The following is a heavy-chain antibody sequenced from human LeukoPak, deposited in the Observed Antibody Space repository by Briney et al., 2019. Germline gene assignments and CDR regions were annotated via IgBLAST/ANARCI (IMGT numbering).Heavy chain of an antibody. V-gene: IGHV1-58*02. CDR2: IVGVSGNT. D-gene: IGHD5-24*01. CDR1: GFTFSNSA. CDR3: AADNQQITV. J-gene: IGHJ4*02. Sequence: SVKVSCKASGFTFSNSAMQWVRQARGQRLEWIGWIVGVSGNTNYAQKFQERVTITRDISTSTAYMELSSLRSDDTAVYYCAADNQQITVWGQGTLVTVSS.